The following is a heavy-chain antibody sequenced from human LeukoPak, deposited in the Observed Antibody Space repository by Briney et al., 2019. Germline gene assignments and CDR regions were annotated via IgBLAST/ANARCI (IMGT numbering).Heavy chain of an antibody. J-gene: IGHJ4*02. Sequence: SETLSLTSTVSGGSITSYYWSWLRQPPGKGLEWIGYIHYSGSTNYNPSLKRRVTISGDASKRQFSLELNSVTAADTAVYYCAREGTDYYYFDYWGQGALVTVST. V-gene: IGHV4-59*01. CDR3: AREGTDYYYFDY. D-gene: IGHD3-16*01. CDR2: IHYSGST. CDR1: GGSITSYY.